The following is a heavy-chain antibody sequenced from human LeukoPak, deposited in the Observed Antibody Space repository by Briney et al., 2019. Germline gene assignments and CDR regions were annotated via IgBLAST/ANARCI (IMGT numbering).Heavy chain of an antibody. J-gene: IGHJ4*02. CDR1: GFTFSNFA. V-gene: IGHV3-30*18. CDR2: ISYDGSNK. CDR3: AKDYSYYYDSSLGD. D-gene: IGHD3-22*01. Sequence: GGSLRLSCVASGFTFSNFAMHWVRQAPGKGLEWVAVISYDGSNKYYADSVKGRFTISRDNSKNTLFLQMNSLRAEDTAVYYCAKDYSYYYDSSLGDWGQGTLVTVSS.